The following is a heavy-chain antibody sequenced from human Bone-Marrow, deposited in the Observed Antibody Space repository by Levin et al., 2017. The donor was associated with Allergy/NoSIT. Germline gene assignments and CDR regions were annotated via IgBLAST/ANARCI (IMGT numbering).Heavy chain of an antibody. CDR1: GFTFRDHY. Sequence: GASVKVSCAASGFTFRDHYMDWVRQAPGKGLEWVGRSRDKTNSYTTEYAASVKGRFTISRDDSKNSVYLQMNSLKTEDTAVYYCTRGPSSGYMDVWGQGTTVTVS. J-gene: IGHJ6*02. CDR3: TRGPSSGYMDV. D-gene: IGHD3-22*01. CDR2: SRDKTNSYTT. V-gene: IGHV3-72*01.